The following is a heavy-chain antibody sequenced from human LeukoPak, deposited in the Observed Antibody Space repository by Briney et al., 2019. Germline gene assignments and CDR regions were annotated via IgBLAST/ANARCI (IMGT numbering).Heavy chain of an antibody. D-gene: IGHD3-22*01. V-gene: IGHV3-30*04. J-gene: IGHJ4*02. CDR3: AKDSSYDSSGYYYNYFDY. CDR2: ISYDGSNK. CDR1: GFTFSSYA. Sequence: GGSLRLSCAASGFTFSSYAMHWVRQAPGKGLEWVAVISYDGSNKYYADSVKGRFTISRDNSKNTLYLQMNSLRAEDTAVYYCAKDSSYDSSGYYYNYFDYWGQGTLVTVSS.